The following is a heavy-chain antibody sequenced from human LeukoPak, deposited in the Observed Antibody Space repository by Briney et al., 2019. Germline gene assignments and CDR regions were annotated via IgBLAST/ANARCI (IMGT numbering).Heavy chain of an antibody. CDR1: GFTFSSYG. D-gene: IGHD6-13*01. CDR2: ISYDGSNK. CDR3: AKEIVKYSSSWQHFDY. J-gene: IGHJ4*02. V-gene: IGHV3-30*18. Sequence: GGSLRLSCAASGFTFSSYGMLWVRQAPGKGMEWVAVISYDGSNKYYADSVKGRFTISRDNSKNTLYLQMNSLRAEDTAVYYCAKEIVKYSSSWQHFDYWGQGTLVTVSS.